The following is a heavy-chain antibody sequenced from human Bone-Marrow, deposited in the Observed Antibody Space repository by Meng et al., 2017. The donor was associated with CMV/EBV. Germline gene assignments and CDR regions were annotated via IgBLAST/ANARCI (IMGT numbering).Heavy chain of an antibody. Sequence: ASVKVSCKASGYTFTSYYMHWVRQAPGQGLEWMGIINPSGGSTSYAQKFQGRVTMTRDTSTSTAYMELRSLRSDDTAVYYCARTAVYYDFWSGYYTRGSQGYGMDVWGQGTTVTVSS. CDR1: GYTFTSYY. CDR3: ARTAVYYDFWSGYYTRGSQGYGMDV. D-gene: IGHD3-3*01. V-gene: IGHV1-46*01. CDR2: INPSGGST. J-gene: IGHJ6*02.